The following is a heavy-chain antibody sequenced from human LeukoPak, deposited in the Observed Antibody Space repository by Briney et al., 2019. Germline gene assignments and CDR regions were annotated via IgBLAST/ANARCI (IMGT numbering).Heavy chain of an antibody. CDR2: IYWDDDK. J-gene: IGHJ4*02. CDR3: AHRAEMAPGGRNYYFDY. CDR1: GFSLSTSGVG. V-gene: IGHV2-5*02. Sequence: SDPTLVKPTQTLTLTCTFSGFSLSTSGVGVGWIRQPPGKALEWLALIYWDDDKRYSPSLKSRLTITKDTSKNQVVLTMTNMDPVDTATYYCAHRAEMAPGGRNYYFDYWGQGTLVTVSS. D-gene: IGHD5-24*01.